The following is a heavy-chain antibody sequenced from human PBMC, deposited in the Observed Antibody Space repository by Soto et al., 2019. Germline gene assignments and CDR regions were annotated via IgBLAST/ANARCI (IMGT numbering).Heavy chain of an antibody. CDR2: IYYSGST. CDR1: GGSISSYY. Sequence: SETLSLTCTVSGGSISSYYWSWIRQPPGKGLEWIGYIYYSGSTNYNPSLKSRVTISVDTSKNQFSLKLSSVTAADTAVYYCAILSGDFWSGYYYWFDPWGQGTLVTVSS. CDR3: AILSGDFWSGYYYWFDP. V-gene: IGHV4-59*01. J-gene: IGHJ5*02. D-gene: IGHD3-3*01.